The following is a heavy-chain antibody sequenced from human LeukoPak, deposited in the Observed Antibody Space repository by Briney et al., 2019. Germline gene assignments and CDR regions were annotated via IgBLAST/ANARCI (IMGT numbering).Heavy chain of an antibody. Sequence: GASVKVSCKASGYTFTGYYVHWVRQAPGQGLEWMGWVNPNSGGTNYAQKFQGRVTMTRDTSISTAYMELSRLRSDDTAVYYCARDPAGGGYYYYMDVWGKGTTVTVSS. CDR3: ARDPAGGGYYYYMDV. CDR1: GYTFTGYY. J-gene: IGHJ6*03. CDR2: VNPNSGGT. D-gene: IGHD3-16*01. V-gene: IGHV1-2*02.